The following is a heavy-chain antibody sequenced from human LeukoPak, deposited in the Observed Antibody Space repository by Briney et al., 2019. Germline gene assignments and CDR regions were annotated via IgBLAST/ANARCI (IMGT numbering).Heavy chain of an antibody. CDR2: IYYSGST. Sequence: SETLSLTCTVSGGSMSSYYWSWIRQPPGKGLEWIGYIYYSGSTNYNPSLKSRVTISVDTSKNQFSLKLSSVTAADTAVYYCARDFSRDGFGYWGQGTLVTVSS. V-gene: IGHV4-59*01. CDR3: ARDFSRDGFGY. D-gene: IGHD3-16*01. J-gene: IGHJ4*02. CDR1: GGSMSSYY.